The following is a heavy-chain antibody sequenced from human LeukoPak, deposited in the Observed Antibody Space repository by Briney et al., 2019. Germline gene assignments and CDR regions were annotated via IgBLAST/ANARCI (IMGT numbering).Heavy chain of an antibody. CDR3: IRETHVGLHPEY. V-gene: IGHV3-74*03. D-gene: IGHD3-10*02. J-gene: IGHJ4*02. Sequence: GGSLRLSCTASGFTFTTCWMHWVRQAPGKGLVWVARINTDGRVTTYAESVKGRFTVSRDNAENTLYLEMNNMRPEDTAVYYCIRETHVGLHPEYWGQGTLATVTS. CDR1: GFTFTTCW. CDR2: INTDGRVT.